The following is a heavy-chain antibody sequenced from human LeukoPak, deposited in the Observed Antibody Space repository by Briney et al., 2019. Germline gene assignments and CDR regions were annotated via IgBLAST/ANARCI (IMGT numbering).Heavy chain of an antibody. Sequence: GGSLRLSCAASGFTFSSYAMSWVRQAPGKGLVWVSRINSDGSSTTYADSVKGRFTISRDNAKNTLYLQMNSLRAEDTAVYYCAREDSGSYGYFDYWGQGTLVTVSS. CDR2: INSDGSST. CDR3: AREDSGSYGYFDY. V-gene: IGHV3-74*01. CDR1: GFTFSSYA. J-gene: IGHJ4*02. D-gene: IGHD1-26*01.